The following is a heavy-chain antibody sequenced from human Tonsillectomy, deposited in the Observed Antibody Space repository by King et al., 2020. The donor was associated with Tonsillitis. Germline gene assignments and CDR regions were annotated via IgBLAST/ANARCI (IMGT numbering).Heavy chain of an antibody. CDR3: ARDYLSGTYYFDY. V-gene: IGHV3-21*01. Sequence: QLVQSGGGLVKPGGSLRLSCAASGFIFSSYSMNWVRQAPGKGLEWVSSISYSSTYIYYAESVKDRFTISRDNAKNSLYLQMNSLRAEDTAVYYCARDYLSGTYYFDYWGQGTLVTVSS. J-gene: IGHJ4*02. CDR2: ISYSSTYI. CDR1: GFIFSSYS. D-gene: IGHD1-26*01.